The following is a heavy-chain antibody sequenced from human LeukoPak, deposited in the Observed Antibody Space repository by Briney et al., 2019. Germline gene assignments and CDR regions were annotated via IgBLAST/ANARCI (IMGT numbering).Heavy chain of an antibody. Sequence: SETLSLTCAVYGGSFSGYYWSWIRQPPGKGLEWIGEINHSGSTNYNPSLKSRVTISVDTSKNQFSLKLSSVTAADTAVYYCARAVALSEVGIAARFDYWGQGTLVTVSS. V-gene: IGHV4-34*01. D-gene: IGHD6-6*01. CDR2: INHSGST. CDR1: GGSFSGYY. CDR3: ARAVALSEVGIAARFDY. J-gene: IGHJ4*02.